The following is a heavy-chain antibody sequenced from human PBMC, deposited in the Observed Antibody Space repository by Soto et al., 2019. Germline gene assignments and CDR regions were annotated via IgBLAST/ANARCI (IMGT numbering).Heavy chain of an antibody. CDR2: MNPSAGST. CDR3: AVSSGRPSSYYNIVV. D-gene: IGHD1-26*01. J-gene: IGHJ6*02. CDR1: GYSFTSRD. Sequence: ASVKVSCKTSGYSFTSRDVNWVRQAPGQGLEWLGWMNPSAGSTGYAPEFQGRVTMTGDNSMSTAYMELRTLRSEDTAVYYCAVSSGRPSSYYNIVVWGQGTSGTVS. V-gene: IGHV1-8*02.